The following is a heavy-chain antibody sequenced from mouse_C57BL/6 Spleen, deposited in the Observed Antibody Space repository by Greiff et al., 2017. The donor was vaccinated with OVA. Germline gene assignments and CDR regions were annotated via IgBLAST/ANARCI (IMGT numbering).Heavy chain of an antibody. Sequence: QVQLQQSGAELVRPGASVTLSCKASGYTFTDYEMHWVKQTPVHGLEWIGAIDPETGGTAYNQKFKGTAILTADKSSSTAYMELRSLTSEDSAVYYSTRWLLRGFYAMDYWGQGTSVTVSS. CDR2: IDPETGGT. CDR3: TRWLLRGFYAMDY. J-gene: IGHJ4*01. D-gene: IGHD2-3*01. V-gene: IGHV1-15*01. CDR1: GYTFTDYE.